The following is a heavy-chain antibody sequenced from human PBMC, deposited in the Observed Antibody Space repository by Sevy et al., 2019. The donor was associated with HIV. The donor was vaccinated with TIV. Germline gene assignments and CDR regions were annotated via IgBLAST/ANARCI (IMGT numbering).Heavy chain of an antibody. Sequence: GGSPRLSCAASGFTFSSYWMSWVRQAPGKGLEWVANIKQDGGETYYVDSVKGRFTISRDNAKNSLYLQMNSLRVEDTAVYYCVRCGGQIMVSAAFASWGQGTLVTVSS. D-gene: IGHD2-15*01. V-gene: IGHV3-7*03. CDR1: GFTFSSYW. CDR3: VRCGGQIMVSAAFAS. J-gene: IGHJ4*02. CDR2: IKQDGGET.